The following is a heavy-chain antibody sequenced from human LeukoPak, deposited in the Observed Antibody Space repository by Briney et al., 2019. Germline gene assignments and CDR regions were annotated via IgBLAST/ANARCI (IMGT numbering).Heavy chain of an antibody. D-gene: IGHD5-18*01. J-gene: IGHJ4*02. Sequence: SETLSLTCTVSGGSISSSSYYWGWIRQPPGKGLEWIGSIYYSGSTYYNPSLKSRVTISVDTSKNQFSLKLSSVTAADTAVYYCARSQEGYSYGYSDYWGQGTLVTVSS. CDR3: ARSQEGYSYGYSDY. V-gene: IGHV4-39*07. CDR2: IYYSGST. CDR1: GGSISSSSYY.